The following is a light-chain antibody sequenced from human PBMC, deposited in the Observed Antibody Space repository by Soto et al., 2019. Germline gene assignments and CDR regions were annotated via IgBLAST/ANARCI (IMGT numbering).Light chain of an antibody. CDR2: GAS. CDR1: QSISSSY. J-gene: IGKJ1*01. Sequence: LTQAPSTCSSWPGQRATLSCRANQSISSSYLAWYQQKPGQAPRLLIYGASSRATGIPDRFSGSGSGTDFTLTISSLEPEDFAVYYCQQYGSSPQTFGQGTKVDIK. CDR3: QQYGSSPQT. V-gene: IGKV3-20*01.